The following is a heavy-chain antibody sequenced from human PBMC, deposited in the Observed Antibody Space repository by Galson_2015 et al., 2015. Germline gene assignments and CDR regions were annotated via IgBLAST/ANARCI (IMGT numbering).Heavy chain of an antibody. CDR1: GGSINNYY. Sequence: ETLSLTCTVSGGSINNYYWSWIRQPPGKGLEWIGYIYSSGKTNYNPSLKSRITISVDTSKSQFSLRLTSVTAADTSVYYCARGAGWWDFWGQGSLVIVSS. V-gene: IGHV4-59*01. J-gene: IGHJ4*02. CDR3: ARGAGWWDF. CDR2: IYSSGKT. D-gene: IGHD6-19*01.